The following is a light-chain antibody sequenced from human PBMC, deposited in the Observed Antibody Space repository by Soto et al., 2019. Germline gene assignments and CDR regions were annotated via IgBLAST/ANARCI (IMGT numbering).Light chain of an antibody. CDR1: QGISND. V-gene: IGKV1-27*01. J-gene: IGKJ1*01. CDR2: AAS. CDR3: QKYNSAPQT. Sequence: DIQMTQSPSSLSASVGDRVTITCRASQGISNDLAWYQQKPGKVPKLLIYAASTLQSGVPSRISGSGSGTDFTLTISSLQPEDVATYYCQKYNSAPQTFGQGTKVEIK.